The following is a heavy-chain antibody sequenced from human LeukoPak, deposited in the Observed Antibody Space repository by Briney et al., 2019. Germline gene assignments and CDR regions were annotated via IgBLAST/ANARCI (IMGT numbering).Heavy chain of an antibody. J-gene: IGHJ4*02. Sequence: GASLQISCKGSGSIFTSYWIGWVRPVPGKGLEWVGIIYPGDSDTRYSPSFQGQVTISADKSISTAYLQWSSLKASDTAMYYCARAETFSGSPRDYWGQGTLVTVSS. CDR2: IYPGDSDT. CDR1: GSIFTSYW. V-gene: IGHV5-51*01. D-gene: IGHD3-16*01. CDR3: ARAETFSGSPRDY.